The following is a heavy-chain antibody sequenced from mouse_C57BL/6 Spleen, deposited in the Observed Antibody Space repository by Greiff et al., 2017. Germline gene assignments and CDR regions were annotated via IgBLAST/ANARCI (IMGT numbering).Heavy chain of an antibody. D-gene: IGHD2-3*01. V-gene: IGHV1-50*01. CDR3: ARWGGYYEFDY. J-gene: IGHJ2*01. CDR1: GYTFTSYW. Sequence: VQLQQSGAELVKPGASVKLSCKASGYTFTSYWMQWVKQRPGQGLEWIGEIDPSDSYTNYNQKFKGKATLTVDTSSSTAYMQLSSLTSEDSAVYYCARWGGYYEFDYWGQGTTLTVSS. CDR2: IDPSDSYT.